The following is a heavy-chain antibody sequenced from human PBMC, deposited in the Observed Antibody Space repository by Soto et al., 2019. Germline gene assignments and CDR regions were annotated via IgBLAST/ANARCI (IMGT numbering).Heavy chain of an antibody. J-gene: IGHJ6*03. D-gene: IGHD3-3*01. Sequence: ASVKVSCKASGYTFTCYYMHWVRQAPGQGLEWMGWINPNSGGTNYAQNFQGRVTMTRDTSISTAYMELSRLRSDDTAVYYCARGGQYYDFWSGYQDYYYMDVWGKGTTVTVSS. CDR3: ARGGQYYDFWSGYQDYYYMDV. V-gene: IGHV1-2*02. CDR2: INPNSGGT. CDR1: GYTFTCYY.